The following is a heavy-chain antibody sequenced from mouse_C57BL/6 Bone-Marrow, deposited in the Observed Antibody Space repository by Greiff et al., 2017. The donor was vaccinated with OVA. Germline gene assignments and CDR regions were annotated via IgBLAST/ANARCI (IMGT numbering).Heavy chain of an antibody. Sequence: EVQVVESGGGLVKPGGSLKLSCAASGFTFSSYAMSWVRQTPEKRLEWVATISDGGSYTYYPDNVKGRFTISRDNAKNNLYLQMSHLKSEDTAMYYCARDAGSSYGFAYWGQGTLVTVSA. D-gene: IGHD1-1*01. J-gene: IGHJ3*01. CDR3: ARDAGSSYGFAY. CDR1: GFTFSSYA. CDR2: ISDGGSYT. V-gene: IGHV5-4*01.